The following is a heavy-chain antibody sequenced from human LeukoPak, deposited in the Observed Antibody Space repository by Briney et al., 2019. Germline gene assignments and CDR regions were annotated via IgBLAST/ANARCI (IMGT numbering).Heavy chain of an antibody. CDR3: AREKVYYYYGMDV. V-gene: IGHV3-53*04. CDR1: GFTVSSNY. Sequence: GWSLRLSCAASGFTVSSNYMSWVRQAPGKGLEWVSVIYSGGSTYYADSVKGRFTISRHNSKNTLYLQMNSLRAEDTAVYYCAREKVYYYYGMDVWGQGTTVTVSS. CDR2: IYSGGST. J-gene: IGHJ6*02.